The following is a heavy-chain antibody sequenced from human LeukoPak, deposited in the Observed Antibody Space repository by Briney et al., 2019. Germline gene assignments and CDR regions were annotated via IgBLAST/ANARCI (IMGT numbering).Heavy chain of an antibody. CDR3: ARYDSSGYYFPFDY. V-gene: IGHV3-9*01. CDR2: ISWNSGSI. D-gene: IGHD3-22*01. Sequence: GRSLRLSCAASGFTFDDYAMHWVRQAPGKGLEWVSGISWNSGSIDYADSVKGRFTISRDNAKNSLYLQMNSLRAEDTAVYYCARYDSSGYYFPFDYWGQGTLVTVSS. CDR1: GFTFDDYA. J-gene: IGHJ4*02.